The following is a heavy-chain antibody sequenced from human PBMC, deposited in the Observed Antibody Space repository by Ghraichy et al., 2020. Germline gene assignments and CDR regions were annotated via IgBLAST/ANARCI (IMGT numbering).Heavy chain of an antibody. J-gene: IGHJ4*02. D-gene: IGHD3-16*02. V-gene: IGHV4-59*01. CDR2: IYYSGST. Sequence: SETLSLTCTVSGGSISSYYWSWIRQPPGKGLEWIGYIYYSGSTNYNPSLKSRVTISVDTSKNQFSLKLSSVTAADTAVYYCARALDDYVWGSYPWQKGDYFDYWGQGTLVTVSS. CDR1: GGSISSYY. CDR3: ARALDDYVWGSYPWQKGDYFDY.